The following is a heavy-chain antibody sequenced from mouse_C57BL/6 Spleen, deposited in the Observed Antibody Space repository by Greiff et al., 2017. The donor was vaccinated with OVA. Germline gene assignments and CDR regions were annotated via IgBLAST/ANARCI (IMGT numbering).Heavy chain of an antibody. V-gene: IGHV5-17*01. Sequence: EVKLVESGGGLVKPGGSLKLSCAASGFTFSDYGMHWVRQAPEKGLEWVAYISSGSSTIYYADTVKGRFTISRDNAKNTLFLQMTSLRSEDTAMYYCARDDYVGTWFAYWGQGTLVTVSA. CDR1: GFTFSDYG. CDR3: ARDDYVGTWFAY. CDR2: ISSGSSTI. D-gene: IGHD2-4*01. J-gene: IGHJ3*01.